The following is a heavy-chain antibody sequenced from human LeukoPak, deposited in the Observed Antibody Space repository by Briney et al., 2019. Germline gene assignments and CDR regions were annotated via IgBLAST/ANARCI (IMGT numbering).Heavy chain of an antibody. V-gene: IGHV3-23*01. CDR2: ISGSGGST. CDR3: ARRENYYDSSGYYSHYFDY. Sequence: PGGSLRLSCAASGFTFSSYAMNWVRQAPGKGLKWVSVISGSGGSTYYADSVKGRFTISRDNSKNTLYLQMNSLRAEDTAVYYCARRENYYDSSGYYSHYFDYWGQGTLVTVSS. J-gene: IGHJ4*02. D-gene: IGHD3-22*01. CDR1: GFTFSSYA.